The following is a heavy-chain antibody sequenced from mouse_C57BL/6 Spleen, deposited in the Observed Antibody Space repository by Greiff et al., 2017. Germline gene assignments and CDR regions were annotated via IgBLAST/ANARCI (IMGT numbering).Heavy chain of an antibody. D-gene: IGHD2-4*01. Sequence: EVHLVESGPGMVKPSQSLSLTCTVTGYSITSGYDWHWIRHFPGNKLEWMGYISYSGSTNYNPSLKSRISITHDTSKNHFFLKLNSVTTEDTATYYCARGGIYYDYDAWFAYWGQGTLVTVSA. V-gene: IGHV3-1*01. CDR3: ARGGIYYDYDAWFAY. CDR1: GYSITSGYD. J-gene: IGHJ3*01. CDR2: ISYSGST.